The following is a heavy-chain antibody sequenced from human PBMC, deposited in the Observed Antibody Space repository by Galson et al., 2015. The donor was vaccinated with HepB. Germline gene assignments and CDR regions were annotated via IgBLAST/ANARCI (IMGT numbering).Heavy chain of an antibody. CDR1: GYSFNNFW. Sequence: QSGAEVKKPGESLKISCKSSGYSFNNFWIGWVRQMPGKGLEWMGIIYPGDSDTRYSPSFQGQVTISADKSISTAYLQWSSLKASDTAMYYCVRHERIFDSRGYYYWAAFDIWGQGTMVTVSS. D-gene: IGHD3-22*01. CDR3: VRHERIFDSRGYYYWAAFDI. J-gene: IGHJ3*02. V-gene: IGHV5-51*01. CDR2: IYPGDSDT.